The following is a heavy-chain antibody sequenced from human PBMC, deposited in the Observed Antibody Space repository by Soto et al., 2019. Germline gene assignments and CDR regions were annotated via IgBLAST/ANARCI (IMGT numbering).Heavy chain of an antibody. D-gene: IGHD6-19*01. Sequence: QVQLVQSGAEVKKPGASVKVSCKASGFTFTRYGISWVRQAPGQGLEWMGWISAFNGDTKYAQRLQGRVSMTTDTSTETAHMELRSLRYDDTAVYYCARESPSSGLLGTNYGGQGTRVSVSS. J-gene: IGHJ4*02. V-gene: IGHV1-18*01. CDR3: ARESPSSGLLGTNY. CDR2: ISAFNGDT. CDR1: GFTFTRYG.